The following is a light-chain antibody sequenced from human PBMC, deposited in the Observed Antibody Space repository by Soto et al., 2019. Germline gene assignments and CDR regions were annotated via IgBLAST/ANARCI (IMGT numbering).Light chain of an antibody. V-gene: IGLV2-14*01. Sequence: QSALTQPASVSGSPGQSITISCAGTGGDIGAYNYVSWYQQHPGIAPKLMIYEVIRRPSGISNRFSGSKSGNTASLTISTLQAEDEADYYCSSYTTSSTVVFGGGTKLTVL. J-gene: IGLJ3*02. CDR2: EVI. CDR1: GGDIGAYNY. CDR3: SSYTTSSTVV.